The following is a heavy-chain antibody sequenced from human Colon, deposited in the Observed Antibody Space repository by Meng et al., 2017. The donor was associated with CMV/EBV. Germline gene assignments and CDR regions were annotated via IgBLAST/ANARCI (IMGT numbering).Heavy chain of an antibody. V-gene: IGHV3-30*18. CDR2: ISYDGSNK. J-gene: IGHJ4*02. CDR3: AKSGYYYDSSGYYPDY. D-gene: IGHD3-22*01. CDR1: GFTFSSYG. Sequence: GFTFSSYGMHWVRQAPGKGLEWVAVISYDGSNKYYADSVKGRLTISRDNSKNTLYLQMNSLRAEDTAVYYCAKSGYYYDSSGYYPDYWGQGTLVTVSS.